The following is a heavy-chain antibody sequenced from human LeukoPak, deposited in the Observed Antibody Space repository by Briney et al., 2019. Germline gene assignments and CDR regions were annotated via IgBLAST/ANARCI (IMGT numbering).Heavy chain of an antibody. CDR2: IYWNDDK. J-gene: IGHJ4*02. V-gene: IGHV2-5*01. D-gene: IGHD3-10*01. CDR1: GFSLSTSGVG. Sequence: SGPTLVKPTQTLTLTCTFSGFSLSTSGVGVGWICQPPGKALEWLALIYWNDDKRYSPSLKSRLTITKDTSKNQVVLTMTNMDPVDTATYYCAHRRMVRDEAVFDYWGQGTLVTVSS. CDR3: AHRRMVRDEAVFDY.